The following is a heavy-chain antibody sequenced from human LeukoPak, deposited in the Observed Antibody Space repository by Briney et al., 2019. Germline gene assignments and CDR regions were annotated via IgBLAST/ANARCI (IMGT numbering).Heavy chain of an antibody. Sequence: GASVKVSCKASGYTFTGYYMHWVRQAPGQGLEWMGGIIPIFGTANYAQKFQGRVTITADESTSTAYMELSSLRSEDTAVYYCARAAIQAWGYYYYYMDVWGKGTTVTVSS. CDR3: ARAAIQAWGYYYYYMDV. J-gene: IGHJ6*03. D-gene: IGHD2-2*01. CDR1: GYTFTGYY. V-gene: IGHV1-69*13. CDR2: IIPIFGTA.